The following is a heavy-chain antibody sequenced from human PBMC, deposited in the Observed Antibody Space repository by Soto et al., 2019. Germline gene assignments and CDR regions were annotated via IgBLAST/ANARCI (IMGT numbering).Heavy chain of an antibody. CDR2: VYHSATT. V-gene: IGHV4-61*01. D-gene: IGHD2-15*01. CDR1: GGSVDSAHHF. Sequence: QVRLQESGPGLVRPSETLSLTCAVSGGSVDSAHHFWSWLRLPPGKGLEWIGYVYHSATTNYSPPLRSRVTISADTSKNQFSLMLQSVTAADTALYFCARGEWGSGHYGMDVWGRGTSVTVSS. CDR3: ARGEWGSGHYGMDV. J-gene: IGHJ6*02.